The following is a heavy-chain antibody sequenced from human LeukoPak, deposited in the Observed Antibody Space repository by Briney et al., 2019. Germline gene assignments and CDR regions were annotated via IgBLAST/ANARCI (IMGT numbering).Heavy chain of an antibody. J-gene: IGHJ5*02. CDR1: GNTFTAYY. CDR2: INPNSGGT. Sequence: ASVKVSCKASGNTFTAYYIHWVRQAPGQGLEWMGRINPNSGGTDYAQNFRGRVTLTMDTSISTAYMDLTKLRSDDTVVYYCASDQAGSVNSFDPWGQGTLVTVSS. CDR3: ASDQAGSVNSFDP. V-gene: IGHV1-2*05.